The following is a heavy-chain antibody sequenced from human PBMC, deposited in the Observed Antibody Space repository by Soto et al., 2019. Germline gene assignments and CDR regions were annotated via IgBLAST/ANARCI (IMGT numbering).Heavy chain of an antibody. V-gene: IGHV3-48*03. CDR2: ISSSGSTI. CDR1: GFTFSSYE. Sequence: LRLSCAASGFTFSSYEMNWVRQAPGKGLEWVSYISSSGSTIYYADSVKGRFTISRDNAKNSLYLQMNSLRAEDTAVYYCARGGGDYDFWSGYYRPWGQGTLVTVSS. J-gene: IGHJ5*02. CDR3: ARGGGDYDFWSGYYRP. D-gene: IGHD3-3*01.